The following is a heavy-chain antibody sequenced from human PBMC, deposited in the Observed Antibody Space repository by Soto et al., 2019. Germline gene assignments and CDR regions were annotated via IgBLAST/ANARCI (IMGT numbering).Heavy chain of an antibody. V-gene: IGHV4-39*01. CDR3: ARSYYYESTTYPPGY. Sequence: PSETLSLTCTVSGGSISSSNYYWGWVRQPPGKGLEWIVSIYYTGSTYYNLSLKSRVTISVDTSKNQFSLKLSSVTAADTAVYYCARSYYYESTTYPPGYWGQGTLVTVSS. J-gene: IGHJ4*02. CDR2: IYYTGST. CDR1: GGSISSSNYY. D-gene: IGHD3-22*01.